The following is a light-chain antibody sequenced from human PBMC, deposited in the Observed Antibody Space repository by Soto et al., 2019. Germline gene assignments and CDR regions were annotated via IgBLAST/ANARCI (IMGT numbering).Light chain of an antibody. CDR3: SLYYSDVRV. V-gene: IGLV7-46*01. CDR1: TGAVTSSHY. CDR2: DTS. J-gene: IGLJ3*02. Sequence: QAVVTQEPSLTVSPGGTVTLTCGSSTGAVTSSHYPYWFQQKPGQAPRALIYDTSNKHSWTPARFSGSLLGGKPALILSGAQPEDEADYYCSLYYSDVRVFGGGTKLTVL.